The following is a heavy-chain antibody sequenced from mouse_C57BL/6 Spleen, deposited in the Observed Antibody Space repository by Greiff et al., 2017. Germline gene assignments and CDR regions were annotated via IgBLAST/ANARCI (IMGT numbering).Heavy chain of an antibody. Sequence: VQLQQSGAELARPGASVKMSCKASGYTFTSYSMHWVKQRPGQGLEWIGYIHPSSGYTKYNQKFKDKATLTADKSSSTAYIQLSDLTSEDSAVYYCARDSAFAYWGQGTLVTVSA. CDR2: IHPSSGYT. CDR3: ARDSAFAY. V-gene: IGHV1-4*01. CDR1: GYTFTSYS. J-gene: IGHJ3*01.